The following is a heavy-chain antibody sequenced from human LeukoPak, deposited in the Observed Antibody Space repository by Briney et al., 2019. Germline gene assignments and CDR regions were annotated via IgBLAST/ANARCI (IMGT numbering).Heavy chain of an antibody. CDR3: ARQHYYESSGYSPDY. V-gene: IGHV3-21*01. Sequence: GGSLRLSCAASGFXFTSYSMNWVRQAPGKGLEWVSSISSSSNYIYYADSVKGRFTISRDNAKNSLYLQMNSLRAEDTAVYYCARQHYYESSGYSPDYWGQGTLVTVSS. CDR2: ISSSSNYI. CDR1: GFXFTSYS. J-gene: IGHJ4*02. D-gene: IGHD3-22*01.